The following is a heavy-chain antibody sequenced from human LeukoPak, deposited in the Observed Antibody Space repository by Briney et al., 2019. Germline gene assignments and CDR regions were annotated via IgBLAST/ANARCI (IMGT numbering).Heavy chain of an antibody. CDR3: ARIYYDFWSGYYTYGEGGHWFDP. D-gene: IGHD3-3*01. CDR1: GYTFTSYG. CDR2: ISAYNGNT. J-gene: IGHJ5*02. Sequence: ASVKVSCKASGYTFTSYGISWVRQAPGQGLEWMGWISAYNGNTNYAQKLQGRVTMTTDTSTSTAYMELRSLRSDDTAVYYCARIYYDFWSGYYTYGEGGHWFDPWGQGTLVTVSS. V-gene: IGHV1-18*01.